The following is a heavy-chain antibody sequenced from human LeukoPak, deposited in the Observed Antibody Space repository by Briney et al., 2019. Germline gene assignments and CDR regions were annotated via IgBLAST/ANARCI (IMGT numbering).Heavy chain of an antibody. CDR2: IYYSGNT. J-gene: IGHJ4*02. Sequence: SETLSLTCTVSGVSISSSNPYWGWIRQPPGKGLEWIGSIYYSGNTYNNASLKSHVPMSIDTSKTQFSLTLTSGTAEDSAVYYCARQTGSGLFILPGGQGTLVTVSS. V-gene: IGHV4-39*01. D-gene: IGHD3/OR15-3a*01. CDR1: GVSISSSNPY. CDR3: ARQTGSGLFILP.